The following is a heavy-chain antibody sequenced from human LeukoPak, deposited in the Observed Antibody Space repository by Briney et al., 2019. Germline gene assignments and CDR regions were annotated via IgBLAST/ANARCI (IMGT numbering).Heavy chain of an antibody. CDR3: AREGEGITIFGVVIGDAFDI. D-gene: IGHD3-3*01. CDR2: FDPEDGET. J-gene: IGHJ3*02. CDR1: GYTLTELS. V-gene: IGHV1-24*01. Sequence: ASVKVSCKVSGYTLTELSMHWVRQAPGKGLEWMGGFDPEDGETIYAQKFQGRVTMTEDTSTDTAYMELSSLRSEDTAVYYCAREGEGITIFGVVIGDAFDIWGQGTMVTVSS.